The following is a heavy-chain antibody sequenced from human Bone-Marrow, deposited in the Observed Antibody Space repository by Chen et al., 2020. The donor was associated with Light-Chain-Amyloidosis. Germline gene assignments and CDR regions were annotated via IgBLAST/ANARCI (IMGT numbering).Heavy chain of an antibody. D-gene: IGHD3-3*01. Sequence: QLQLQESGPGLVKPSETLSLTCTVSGGSISSSSYYWGCIRQPPGKGLEWIGSIYYSGSTYYNPSLKSRVTISVDTSKNQFSLKLSSVTAADTAVYYCARATATYYDFWSGYYSFDYWGQGTLVTVSS. CDR3: ARATATYYDFWSGYYSFDY. CDR1: GGSISSSSYY. CDR2: IYYSGST. V-gene: IGHV4-39*07. J-gene: IGHJ4*02.